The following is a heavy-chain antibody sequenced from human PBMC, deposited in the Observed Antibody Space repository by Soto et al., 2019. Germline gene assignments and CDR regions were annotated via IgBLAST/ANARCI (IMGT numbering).Heavy chain of an antibody. D-gene: IGHD3-3*01. CDR2: IYHSEST. J-gene: IGHJ5*02. V-gene: IGHV4-38-2*01. CDR1: VCSISSGYY. CDR3: ASVLRFLEQFEA. Sequence: SETLSLTCAFSVCSISSGYYWGWIRQPPGKGLEWIGSIYHSESTYYNPSLKSRVTISVDTSKNQFSLKLSSVTAADTAVYYCASVLRFLEQFEAWGQGTLVSVS.